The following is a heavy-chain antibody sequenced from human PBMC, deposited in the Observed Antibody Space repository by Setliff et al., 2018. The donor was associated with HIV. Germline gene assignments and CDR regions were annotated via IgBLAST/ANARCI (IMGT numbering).Heavy chain of an antibody. Sequence: SETLSLTCTVSGYSISSGYYWGWIRQPPGKGLEWIGSISHSGSTYYNPSLKSRVTISVDTSKSQFSLKLSSVTAADTAVYYCAREEDYNFWSGYDWFDPWGQGTLVTVSS. J-gene: IGHJ5*02. CDR2: ISHSGST. CDR1: GYSISSGYY. CDR3: AREEDYNFWSGYDWFDP. V-gene: IGHV4-38-2*02. D-gene: IGHD3-3*01.